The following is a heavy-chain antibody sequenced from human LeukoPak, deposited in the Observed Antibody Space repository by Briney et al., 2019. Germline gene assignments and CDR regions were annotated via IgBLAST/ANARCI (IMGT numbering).Heavy chain of an antibody. D-gene: IGHD3-10*01. V-gene: IGHV6-1*01. CDR2: TYYRSKWFN. J-gene: IGHJ3*02. CDR1: GDSVSSNSAA. Sequence: SQTLSLTCAISGDSVSSNSAAWNWLRQSPSRGLEWLGRTYYRSKWFNGYAVSVKSRITVNPDTSKNQFSLQLSSVTPEDTAVYFCARGFGYGFDIWGQGTMVTVSS. CDR3: ARGFGYGFDI.